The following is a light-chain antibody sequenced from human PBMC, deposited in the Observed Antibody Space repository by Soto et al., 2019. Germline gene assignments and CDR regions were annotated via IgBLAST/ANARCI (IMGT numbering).Light chain of an antibody. CDR3: ATWDDSLRGYV. CDR1: NSNIGSNK. CDR2: SSN. V-gene: IGLV1-44*01. J-gene: IGLJ1*01. Sequence: QSVLTQPPSASGTPGQRVTISCSGSNSNIGSNKVNWYQQLPGTAPKLLIYSSNQRPSGVPDRFSGSKSGTSASLAISGLQSEDEAYYYCATWDDSLRGYVFGTGTQLTVL.